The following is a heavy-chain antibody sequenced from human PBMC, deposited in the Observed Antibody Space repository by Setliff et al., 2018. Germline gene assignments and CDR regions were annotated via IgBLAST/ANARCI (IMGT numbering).Heavy chain of an antibody. V-gene: IGHV4-34*01. CDR1: GGSFSGYY. J-gene: IGHJ4*02. CDR3: ARGYGSGSYYPY. Sequence: SETLSLTCAVFGGSFSGYYWSWIRQPPGKGLEWIGEINHSGSTNYNPSLKSRVTISVDTSKNQFSLKLSSVTAADTAVYYCARGYGSGSYYPYWGQGTLVTVSS. D-gene: IGHD3-10*01. CDR2: INHSGST.